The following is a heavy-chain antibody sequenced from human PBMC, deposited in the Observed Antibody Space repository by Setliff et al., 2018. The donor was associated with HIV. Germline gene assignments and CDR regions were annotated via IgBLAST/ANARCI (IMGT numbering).Heavy chain of an antibody. CDR1: VGTFSSYG. V-gene: IGHV1-69*05. J-gene: IGHJ6*02. CDR2: IIPMFGTG. CDR3: ERVGHSSSYHYYGMDV. D-gene: IGHD6-13*01. Sequence: SVKVSCKPSVGTFSSYGISWVRQAPGQGLEWMGGIIPMFGTGFYAQKFQGRVTITTDESRSTAYMELSSLSSEEADVFYCERVGHSSSYHYYGMDVWGQGTTVTVSS.